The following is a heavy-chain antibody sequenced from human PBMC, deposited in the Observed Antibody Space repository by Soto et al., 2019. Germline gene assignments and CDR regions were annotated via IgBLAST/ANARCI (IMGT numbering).Heavy chain of an antibody. J-gene: IGHJ4*02. CDR2: MYHSGST. D-gene: IGHD2-2*01. CDR3: ARVPDY. Sequence: PSETLSLTCAVYGGSFSDYYWSWIRQPPGKGLEWIGYMYHSGSTYYNPSLKSRVTISIDRSKNQFSLKLSSVTAADTAVYYCARVPDYWGQGILVTVSS. CDR1: GGSFSDYY. V-gene: IGHV4-34*01.